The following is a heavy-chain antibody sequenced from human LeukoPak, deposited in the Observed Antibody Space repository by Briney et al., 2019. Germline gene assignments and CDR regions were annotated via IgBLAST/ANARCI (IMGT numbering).Heavy chain of an antibody. J-gene: IGHJ4*02. CDR3: ARGTYNFEY. V-gene: IGHV4-59*01. CDR1: GGSISSYY. D-gene: IGHD4-11*01. Sequence: PSETLSLTCTVSGGSISSYYWSWIRQPPGKGLEWIGCISYSGSTNYNPSLKSRVTISVDTSKTQFSLKLSSVTAADTAVYYCARGTYNFEYWGQGTLVTVSS. CDR2: ISYSGST.